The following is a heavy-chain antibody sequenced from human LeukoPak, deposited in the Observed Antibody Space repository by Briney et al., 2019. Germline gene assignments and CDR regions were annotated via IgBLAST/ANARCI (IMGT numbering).Heavy chain of an antibody. J-gene: IGHJ3*02. CDR3: ARSQGAYASDFDI. D-gene: IGHD2-21*01. V-gene: IGHV4-31*03. Sequence: SETLSLTCTVSGGSINSAGYYWSWIRQLPGKGLEWIGYTYYSGAIYYNPPLNSRLTISIDTSKNQFFLKLRSVTAADTAVYYCARSQGAYASDFDIWGQGTMVPVSS. CDR2: TYYSGAI. CDR1: GGSINSAGYY.